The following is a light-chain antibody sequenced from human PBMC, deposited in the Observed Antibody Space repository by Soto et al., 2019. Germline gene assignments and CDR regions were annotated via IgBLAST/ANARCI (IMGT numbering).Light chain of an antibody. Sequence: DIQMTQSPSSLSASVGDRVTITCRASQSISSYLNWYQQKPGKAPKLLIYAASSLQSGVPSRFSRSGSGTDFTVTISSLQPEDFATYYCQQSYSMPRTFGGAPKVDIK. CDR2: AAS. J-gene: IGKJ4*01. CDR3: QQSYSMPRT. CDR1: QSISSY. V-gene: IGKV1-39*01.